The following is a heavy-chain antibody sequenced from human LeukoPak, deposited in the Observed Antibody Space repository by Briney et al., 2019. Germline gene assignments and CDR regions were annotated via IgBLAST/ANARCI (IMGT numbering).Heavy chain of an antibody. J-gene: IGHJ3*02. CDR2: ISASGGST. CDR1: RFAFSGHT. V-gene: IGHV3-23*01. CDR3: AKGGRSGGAFDI. D-gene: IGHD1-26*01. Sequence: PGGSLRLSCAASRFAFSGHTMTWILQAPGKGLEWVSSISASGGSTYYADSVEGRFTISRDNSKNTLYLQMNSLRAEDTAIYYCAKGGRSGGAFDIWGQGTMVTVSS.